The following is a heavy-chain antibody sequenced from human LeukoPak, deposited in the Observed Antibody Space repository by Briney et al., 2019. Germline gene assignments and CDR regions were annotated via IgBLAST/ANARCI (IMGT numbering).Heavy chain of an antibody. V-gene: IGHV3-33*01. CDR3: ARDRGTEVQLWLGWFDP. Sequence: GGSLRLSCAASGFTFSSYGMHWVRQAPGKGLEGVAVIWYDGSNKYYADSVKGRFTISRDNSKNTLYLQMNSLRAEDTAVYYCARDRGTEVQLWLGWFDPWGQGTLVTVSS. CDR1: GFTFSSYG. CDR2: IWYDGSNK. D-gene: IGHD5-18*01. J-gene: IGHJ5*02.